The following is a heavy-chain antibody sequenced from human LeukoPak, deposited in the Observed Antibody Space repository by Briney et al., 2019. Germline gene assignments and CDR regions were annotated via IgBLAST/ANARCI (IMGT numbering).Heavy chain of an antibody. Sequence: SQTPSLTCAISGDSVSNNSAAWSWIRQSPSRGLEWLGKTYYRSKWYNDYAVSVKSRITINPDTSKNQFSLQLNSVTPEDTAVYYCARRTPYYYMDVWGKGTTVTVSS. CDR2: TYYRSKWYN. CDR1: GDSVSNNSAA. V-gene: IGHV6-1*01. CDR3: ARRTPYYYMDV. J-gene: IGHJ6*03.